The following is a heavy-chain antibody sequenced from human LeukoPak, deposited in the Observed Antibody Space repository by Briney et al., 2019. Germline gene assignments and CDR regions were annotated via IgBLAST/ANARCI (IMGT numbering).Heavy chain of an antibody. CDR2: ISPNSGGT. Sequence: ASVKVSCKASVYSFTGDYSHWVRRAPGQGLEWIGWISPNSGGTNYAQKFQGRVTMTRDTSISTAYMGLRGLRSDDTAVYYCARESSGGYPDYWGQGTLVSVSA. CDR3: ARESSGGYPDY. J-gene: IGHJ4*02. D-gene: IGHD1-26*01. V-gene: IGHV1-2*02. CDR1: VYSFTGDY.